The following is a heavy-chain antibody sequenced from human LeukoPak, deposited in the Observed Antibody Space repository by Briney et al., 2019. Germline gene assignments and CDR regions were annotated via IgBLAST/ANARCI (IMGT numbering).Heavy chain of an antibody. J-gene: IGHJ4*02. V-gene: IGHV3-53*01. CDR2: IYSGGST. CDR1: GFTVSSNY. CDR3: ARDPSYSENLDY. D-gene: IGHD1-26*01. Sequence: GSPRLSCAASGFTVSSNYMSWVRQAPGKGLEWVSVIYSGGSTYYADSVKGRFTISRDNSKNTLYLQMNSLRAEDTAVYYCARDPSYSENLDYWGQGTLVTVSS.